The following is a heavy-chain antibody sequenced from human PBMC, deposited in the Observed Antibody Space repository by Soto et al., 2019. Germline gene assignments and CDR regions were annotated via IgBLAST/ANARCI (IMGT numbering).Heavy chain of an antibody. CDR3: ARGTTYTSPDY. Sequence: QVQVQESGPGLVKPSETLSLTCTVSSGSISTYYWSWIRQPPGKGLEWIGCIYYSGSVNYNPSLKSRLTLSLDTSKNQFSLKVNSVTAADTAVYYCARGTTYTSPDYWGQGTLVTVSS. CDR2: IYYSGSV. V-gene: IGHV4-59*01. D-gene: IGHD1-26*01. J-gene: IGHJ4*02. CDR1: SGSISTYY.